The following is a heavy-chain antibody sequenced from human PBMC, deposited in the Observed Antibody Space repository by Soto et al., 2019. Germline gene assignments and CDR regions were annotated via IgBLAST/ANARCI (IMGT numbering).Heavy chain of an antibody. CDR2: IYSGGST. Sequence: GGSLRLSCAASGFTVSSNYMSWVRQAPGKGLEWVSVIYSGGSTYYADSVKGRFTISRDNSKNTLYLQMNSLRAEDTAVYYCAISRGDTAMVSLFDYWGQGTLVTVSS. CDR3: AISRGDTAMVSLFDY. J-gene: IGHJ4*02. D-gene: IGHD5-18*01. V-gene: IGHV3-53*01. CDR1: GFTVSSNY.